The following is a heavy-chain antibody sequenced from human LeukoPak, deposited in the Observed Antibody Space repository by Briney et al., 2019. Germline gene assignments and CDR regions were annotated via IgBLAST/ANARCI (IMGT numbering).Heavy chain of an antibody. CDR3: ARVPSYLYSSGWYHFDY. J-gene: IGHJ4*02. D-gene: IGHD6-19*01. V-gene: IGHV4-39*07. CDR2: IYYSGST. CDR1: GGSISSSSYY. Sequence: SETLSLTFTVSGGSISSSSYYWGWICQPPGKGLEWIGSIYYSGSTYYNPSLKSRVTISVDTSKNQFSLKLSSVTAADTAVYYCARVPSYLYSSGWYHFDYWGQGTLVTVSS.